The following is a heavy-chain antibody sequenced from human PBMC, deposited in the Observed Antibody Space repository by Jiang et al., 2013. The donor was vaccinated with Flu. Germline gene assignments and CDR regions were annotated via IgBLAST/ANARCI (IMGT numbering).Heavy chain of an antibody. Sequence: GLVKPGESLRISCEASGFTFSDHYMSWIRQAPGKGLEWVSYISESSSFIHYADSVKGRFTISRDNAKNSLFLQMNNLRADDTAVYFCARDYGSTGGWVGESSDYWGQGTLVAVSS. V-gene: IGHV3-11*06. J-gene: IGHJ4*02. CDR1: GFTFSDHY. CDR3: ARDYGSTGGWVGESSDY. D-gene: IGHD3-10*01. CDR2: ISESSSFI.